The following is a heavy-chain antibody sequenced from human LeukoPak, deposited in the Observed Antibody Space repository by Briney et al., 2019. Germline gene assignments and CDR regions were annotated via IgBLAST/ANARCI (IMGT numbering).Heavy chain of an antibody. V-gene: IGHV4-59*06. CDR1: GSSISSYY. CDR2: IYYSGST. D-gene: IGHD5-18*01. CDR3: AGGIQLNWFDP. J-gene: IGHJ5*02. Sequence: SETLSLTCTVSGSSISSYYWSWIRQPPGKGLEWIGYIYYSGSTYYNPSLKSRVTISVDTSKNQFSLKLSSVTAADTAVYYCAGGIQLNWFDPWGQGTLVTVSS.